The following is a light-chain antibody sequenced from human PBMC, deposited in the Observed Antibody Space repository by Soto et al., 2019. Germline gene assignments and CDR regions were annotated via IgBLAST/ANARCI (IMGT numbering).Light chain of an antibody. Sequence: DIQMTQSPSTLSASVGDRVTITCRSSQSVRGSLVWYQQQPGKAPKLLIYDVFTFESGVPSRFSAFGSGTEFTLSISSLQLDDFGTYYSQHFYLGWTFGQGTRVERK. V-gene: IGKV1-5*01. CDR1: QSVRGS. J-gene: IGKJ1*01. CDR3: QHFYLGWT. CDR2: DVF.